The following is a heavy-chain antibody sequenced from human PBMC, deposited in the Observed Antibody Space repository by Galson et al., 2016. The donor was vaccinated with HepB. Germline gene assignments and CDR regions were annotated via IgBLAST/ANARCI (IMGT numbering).Heavy chain of an antibody. CDR2: ISSSGRPI. CDR3: ARMIPLYSSGWYVRGDGWFDP. CDR1: GYRFSDYY. J-gene: IGHJ5*02. Sequence: LRLSCAASGYRFSDYYMSWIRQAPGKGLEWLSYISSSGRPINYADSVKGRFTVSRDNAKNSLYLQMNNLRGEDTAVYYCARMIPLYSSGWYVRGDGWFDPWGQGTLVTVSS. V-gene: IGHV3-11*01. D-gene: IGHD6-19*01.